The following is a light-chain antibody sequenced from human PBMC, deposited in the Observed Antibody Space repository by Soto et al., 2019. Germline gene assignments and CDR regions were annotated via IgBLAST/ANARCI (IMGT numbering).Light chain of an antibody. J-gene: IGLJ3*02. CDR1: SSNIGSDY. CDR3: AAWDARLSAWV. Sequence: QSVLTQPPSASGTPGQRVTISCSGSSSNIGSDYVYWYQQLPGTAPKLLIYTNDQRPSGVPARFSGSKSGTSASLAISGLRSEDEADYWCAAWDARLSAWVFGGGTKLTVL. CDR2: TND. V-gene: IGLV1-47*02.